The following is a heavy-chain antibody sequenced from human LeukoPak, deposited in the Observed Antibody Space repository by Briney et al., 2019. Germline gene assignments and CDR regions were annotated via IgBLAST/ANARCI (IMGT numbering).Heavy chain of an antibody. CDR1: GGSFSGYY. CDR3: ARGRWYGGVPAADFDY. D-gene: IGHD2-2*01. V-gene: IGHV4-34*01. CDR2: INHSGST. Sequence: SETLSLTCAVYGGSFSGYYWSWIRQPPGKGLEWIGEINHSGSTNYNPSLTSRVTISVDTSKNQFSLKLSSVTAADTAVYYCARGRWYGGVPAADFDYWGQGNLVTGSS. J-gene: IGHJ4*02.